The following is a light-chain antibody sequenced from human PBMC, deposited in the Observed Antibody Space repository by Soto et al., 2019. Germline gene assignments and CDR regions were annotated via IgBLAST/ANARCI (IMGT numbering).Light chain of an antibody. CDR1: QGISSY. J-gene: IGKJ5*01. Sequence: AIRMTQSPSSLSASTGDRVTITCRASQGISSYLAWYQQKPGKAPKLLIYAASTLQSGVPSRFSGSGSGTDFTLTISSLQPEDFATYYCQQGYSTLITFGQGTRLEIK. CDR2: AAS. CDR3: QQGYSTLIT. V-gene: IGKV1-8*01.